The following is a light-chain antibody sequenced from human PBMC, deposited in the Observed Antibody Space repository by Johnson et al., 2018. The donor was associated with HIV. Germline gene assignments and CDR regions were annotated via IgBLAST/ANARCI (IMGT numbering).Light chain of an antibody. CDR2: DNH. CDR1: SSNIANNY. J-gene: IGLJ1*01. V-gene: IGLV1-51*01. CDR3: GTWDTGLSVYV. Sequence: QSVLTQPPSVSAAPGQKVTISCSGGSSNIANNYVSWYQQLPGSAPKLLIYDNHKRPSGIPDRFSGSKSGTSATLAITGLQTGDEADYYCGTWDTGLSVYVFGTGTTVTVL.